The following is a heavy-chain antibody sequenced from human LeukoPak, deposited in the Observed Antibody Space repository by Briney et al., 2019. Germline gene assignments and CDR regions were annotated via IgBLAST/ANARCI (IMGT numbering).Heavy chain of an antibody. D-gene: IGHD6-13*01. CDR3: AREGEQQLGWFDP. CDR1: GFTFSSYW. V-gene: IGHV3-7*03. CDR2: IKQDGSEK. Sequence: PGGSLRLSCAASGFTFSSYWMSWVRQAPGKRLEWVANIKQDGSEKYYVDSVKGRFTISRDNAKNSLYLQMNSLRAEDTAVYYCAREGEQQLGWFDPWGQGTLVTVSS. J-gene: IGHJ5*02.